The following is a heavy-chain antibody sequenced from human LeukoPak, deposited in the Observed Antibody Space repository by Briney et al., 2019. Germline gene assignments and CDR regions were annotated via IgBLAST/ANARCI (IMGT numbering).Heavy chain of an antibody. V-gene: IGHV4-4*09. D-gene: IGHD3-3*01. CDR2: MYTGGNN. Sequence: SQTLSLICSIPGGSMSGHYWSWIRQHPGQGLEWIGCMYTGGNNKYNPSLESRVTMSLDPSKNQFSPTLSSVSASDPAVYYCAMQGIRFYEWSRLDPWGPGTLVTVSS. CDR3: AMQGIRFYEWSRLDP. J-gene: IGHJ5*02. CDR1: GGSMSGHY.